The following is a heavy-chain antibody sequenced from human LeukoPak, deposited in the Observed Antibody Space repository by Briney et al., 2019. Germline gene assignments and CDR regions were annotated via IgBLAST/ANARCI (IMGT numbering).Heavy chain of an antibody. CDR1: GYTFTGYY. Sequence: SVKVSCKASGYTFTGYYMHWVRQAPGQGLEWMGRINPNSGGTNYAQKFQGRVTMTRDTSISTAYMELSRLRSDDTAVYYCASLDASSSSPWYYYYYMDVWGKGTTVTVSS. CDR2: INPNSGGT. J-gene: IGHJ6*03. CDR3: ASLDASSSSPWYYYYYMDV. D-gene: IGHD6-6*01. V-gene: IGHV1-2*06.